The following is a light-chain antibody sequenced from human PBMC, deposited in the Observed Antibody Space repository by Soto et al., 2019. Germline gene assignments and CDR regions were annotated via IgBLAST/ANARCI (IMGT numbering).Light chain of an antibody. CDR1: SSNVGGNA. CDR3: VSWDDSLNRPV. Sequence: QSVLTQPPSESGTPGQGVTISCSGGSSNVGGNAVNWYLQLPGSAPKLLIYSNDQRPSGVPDRFSGSKSGSSATLAISGLQSDDESDYYCVSWDDSLNRPVFGGGTKLTFL. CDR2: SND. J-gene: IGLJ2*01. V-gene: IGLV1-44*01.